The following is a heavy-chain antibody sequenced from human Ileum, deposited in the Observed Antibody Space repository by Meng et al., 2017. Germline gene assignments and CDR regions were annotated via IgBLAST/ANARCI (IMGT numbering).Heavy chain of an antibody. CDR1: GGSVSSVGFR. D-gene: IGHD7-27*01. CDR2: AST. J-gene: IGHJ4*02. V-gene: IGHV4-61*08. CDR3: ARDHWGSLDY. Sequence: VGREGSGAGLVRPAGTRSVICTVSGGSVSSVGFRWGWVRQPPGKGLEWIGYASTNYNPSLKSRVTISLDTSKNQFSLELSSVTAADTAVYYCARDHWGSLDYWGQGILVTVSS.